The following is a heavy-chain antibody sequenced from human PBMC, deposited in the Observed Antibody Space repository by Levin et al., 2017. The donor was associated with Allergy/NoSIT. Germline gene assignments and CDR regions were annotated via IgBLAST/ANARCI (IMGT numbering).Heavy chain of an antibody. CDR3: SIPIAVAYMHFDP. D-gene: IGHD6-19*01. CDR1: GFNFADYA. CDR2: IRSDTHGGTS. J-gene: IGHJ5*02. Sequence: GGSLRLSCSASGFNFADYATSWFRQTPGKGLEWVGFIRSDTHGGTSELAASVKGRFTLSRDESKSIAYLQMNSLKTEDASVYYCSIPIAVAYMHFDPWGQGTLVAVSS. V-gene: IGHV3-49*03.